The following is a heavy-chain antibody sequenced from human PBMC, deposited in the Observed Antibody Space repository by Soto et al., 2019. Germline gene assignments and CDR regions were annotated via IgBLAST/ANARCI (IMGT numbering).Heavy chain of an antibody. V-gene: IGHV3-23*01. CDR2: ISGSGGST. J-gene: IGHJ4*02. CDR1: GFTFSSYA. Sequence: GGSLRLSCAASGFTFSSYAMSWVRQAPGKGLEWVSAISGSGGSTYYADSVKGRFTISRDNSKNTLYLQMNSLRAEDTAVYYYAKAEFTDLTGYHFDYWGQGQWSPSP. D-gene: IGHD3-9*01. CDR3: AKAEFTDLTGYHFDY.